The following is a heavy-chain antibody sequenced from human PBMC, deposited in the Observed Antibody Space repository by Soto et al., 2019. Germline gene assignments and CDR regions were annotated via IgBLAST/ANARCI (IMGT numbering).Heavy chain of an antibody. D-gene: IGHD6-19*01. V-gene: IGHV6-1*01. CDR1: GDSVSSNSAA. J-gene: IGHJ5*02. CDR2: TYYRSKWYN. CDR3: AREHDSSGWYYNWFEP. Sequence: PSQTLSLTCAISGDSVSSNSAAWNWIRQSPSRGLEWLGRTYYRSKWYNDYAVSVKSRITINPDTSKNQFSLQLNSVTPEDTAVYYCAREHDSSGWYYNWFEPWGQGTLVTVSS.